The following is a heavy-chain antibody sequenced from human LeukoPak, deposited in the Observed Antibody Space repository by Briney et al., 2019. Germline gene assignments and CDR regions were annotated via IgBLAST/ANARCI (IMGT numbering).Heavy chain of an antibody. D-gene: IGHD1-26*01. Sequence: GGSLRLSCAATGFTFSSYNMNWVRQAPGKGLEWVSSISSSSTYIYYADSVKGRFTISRDDAKNSLFLQMISLRAEDTAVYYCARQPLVGPTTFDYWGQGTLVTVSS. CDR2: ISSSSTYI. CDR1: GFTFSSYN. V-gene: IGHV3-21*01. J-gene: IGHJ4*02. CDR3: ARQPLVGPTTFDY.